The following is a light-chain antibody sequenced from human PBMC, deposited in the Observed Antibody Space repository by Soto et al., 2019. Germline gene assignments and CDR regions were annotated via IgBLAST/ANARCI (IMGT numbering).Light chain of an antibody. CDR1: QSLRSNF. J-gene: IGKJ1*01. Sequence: EILLTQSPVTLSLSPWERATLSCRSSQSLRSNFLAWYQQKPVQAPRLLIYGASNRATGIPDSFSGSGSGTDFNLTITRLEPEDFAMYSCQRYDSLRKFGKGNXVEIK. V-gene: IGKV3-20*01. CDR2: GAS. CDR3: QRYDSLRK.